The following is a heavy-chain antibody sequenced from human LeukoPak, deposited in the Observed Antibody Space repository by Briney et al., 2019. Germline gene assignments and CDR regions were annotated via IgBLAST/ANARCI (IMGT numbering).Heavy chain of an antibody. V-gene: IGHV1-2*02. CDR3: AREPRGIFGVVIPNFDY. J-gene: IGHJ4*02. D-gene: IGHD3-3*01. CDR1: GYTFTGYY. Sequence: ASVKVSCKASGYTFTGYYMHWVRQAPGQGLEWMGWINPNSGGTNYAQKFQGRVTMTRDTSISTAYMELRSLRSDDTAVYYCAREPRGIFGVVIPNFDYWGQGTLVTVSS. CDR2: INPNSGGT.